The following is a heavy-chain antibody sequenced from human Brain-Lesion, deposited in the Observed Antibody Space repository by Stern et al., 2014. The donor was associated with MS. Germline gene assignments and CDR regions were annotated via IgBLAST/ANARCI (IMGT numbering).Heavy chain of an antibody. D-gene: IGHD6-13*01. CDR3: AKFPASRPHVFDS. V-gene: IGHV4-4*02. Sequence: VQLVESGPGLVKPSGTLSLTCAVSGGSISSSNWWSWVRQSPGKGLEWIGESDHSGSTIYKPSLKSRVTVSVDKSKNRFSLNLRCGTAADTAVYFCAKFPASRPHVFDSWGQGTLVTVSS. J-gene: IGHJ4*02. CDR2: SDHSGST. CDR1: GGSISSSNW.